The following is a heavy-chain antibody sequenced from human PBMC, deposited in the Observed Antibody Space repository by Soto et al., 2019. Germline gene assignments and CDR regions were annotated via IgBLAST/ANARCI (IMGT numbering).Heavy chain of an antibody. CDR3: ARDLYRSRWYFAFDL. CDR2: INHSGST. Sequence: QVQLQQWGAGLLTPSATLSLTCAVYGGSFSGYYWGWIRQPPGKGLEWIGEINHSGSTNYNPSLKSRVTISVDTSKNQFSLKLSSVTDADTDVYYCARDLYRSRWYFAFDLWGQGTVVTVSS. D-gene: IGHD6-19*01. CDR1: GGSFSGYY. V-gene: IGHV4-34*01. J-gene: IGHJ3*01.